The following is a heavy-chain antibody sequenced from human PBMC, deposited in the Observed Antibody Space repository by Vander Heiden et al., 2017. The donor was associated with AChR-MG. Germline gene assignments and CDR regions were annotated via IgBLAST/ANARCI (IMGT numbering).Heavy chain of an antibody. D-gene: IGHD3-10*01. CDR2: IDYSGNG. V-gene: IGHV4-31*03. Sequence: QVQLQESGPGLVKPSQTLSLTCTVSDGSFNSGAHYWSWIRQLPGVGLEWIGYIDYSGNGDYNPCLKSRVTMLPDTSKNQFSLRLTSVTAADTGIYYCARNLDSYGHADVFDIWGLGTKVTVSS. CDR1: DGSFNSGAHY. J-gene: IGHJ3*02. CDR3: ARNLDSYGHADVFDI.